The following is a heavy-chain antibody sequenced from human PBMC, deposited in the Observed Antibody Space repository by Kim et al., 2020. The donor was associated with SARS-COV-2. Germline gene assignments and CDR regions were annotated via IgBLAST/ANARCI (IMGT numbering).Heavy chain of an antibody. Sequence: SETLSLTCSVSGVSISTNYHYWGWVRQPPGKGLEWIGSVYNSGTTYYNPSLKSPVTISGDTSKNQLSLNMRSVTAADTAVYYCACNGGSTPDFYFDYRG. J-gene: IGHJ4*01. CDR3: ACNGGSTPDFYFDY. V-gene: IGHV4-39*07. D-gene: IGHD3-16*01. CDR2: VYNSGTT. CDR1: GVSISTNYHY.